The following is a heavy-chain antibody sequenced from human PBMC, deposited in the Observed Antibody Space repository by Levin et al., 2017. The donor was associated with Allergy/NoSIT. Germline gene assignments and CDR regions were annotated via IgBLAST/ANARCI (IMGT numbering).Heavy chain of an antibody. CDR1: EFTFGRYA. V-gene: IGHV3-23*01. D-gene: IGHD1-26*01. CDR2: ISASRTTT. Sequence: GASVKVSCAASEFTFGRYAMSWVRQAPGKGLEWVSTISASRTTTYYAESVKGRFTISRDNSKNTLYLEMNRLRAEDTAVYYCAKDPTVVGAYYFDYWGLGTLVTVSS. CDR3: AKDPTVVGAYYFDY. J-gene: IGHJ4*02.